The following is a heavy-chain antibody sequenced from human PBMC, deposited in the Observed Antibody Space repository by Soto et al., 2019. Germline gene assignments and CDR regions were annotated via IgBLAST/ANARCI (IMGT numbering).Heavy chain of an antibody. D-gene: IGHD3-16*01. Sequence: GGSLSLSCAVSGFSFSRNSMHWVRQAPGKGLEWVSSISSGSAYIFYADSVKGRFTISRDNAKNSLYLQMNSLRAEDTAVYYCARDTLRGDFDYWGQGTLVTVSS. CDR1: GFSFSRNS. CDR2: ISSGSAYI. V-gene: IGHV3-21*01. J-gene: IGHJ4*02. CDR3: ARDTLRGDFDY.